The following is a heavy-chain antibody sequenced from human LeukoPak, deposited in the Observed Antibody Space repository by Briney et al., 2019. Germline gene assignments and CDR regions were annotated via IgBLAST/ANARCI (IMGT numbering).Heavy chain of an antibody. D-gene: IGHD5/OR15-5a*01. CDR1: GFTFRIHA. V-gene: IGHV3-23*01. J-gene: IGHJ4*02. Sequence: PGGSLRLSCAASGFTFRIHAMSWVRQAPGKGLEWVSTIGSGDDLHYADSVKGRFPVSRDDPQNTLYLQMNSLRAEDAAIYYCAKAATPGNSVYDHFDYWGQGTLVTVSS. CDR3: AKAATPGNSVYDHFDY. CDR2: IGSGDDL.